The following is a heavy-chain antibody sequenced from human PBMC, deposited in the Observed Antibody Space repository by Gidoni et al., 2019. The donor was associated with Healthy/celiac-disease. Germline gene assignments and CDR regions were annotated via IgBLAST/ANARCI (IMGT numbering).Heavy chain of an antibody. CDR3: AREGMYYYDSSGRYAFDI. CDR1: GFTFSSYA. V-gene: IGHV3-30*04. D-gene: IGHD3-22*01. J-gene: IGHJ3*02. Sequence: QVQLVEYGGGVVQPGRSLRLSCAASGFTFSSYAMHWVRQAPGKGLEWVAVISYDGSNKYYADSVKGRFTISRDNSKNTLYLQMNSLRAEDTAVYYCAREGMYYYDSSGRYAFDIWGQGTMVTVSS. CDR2: ISYDGSNK.